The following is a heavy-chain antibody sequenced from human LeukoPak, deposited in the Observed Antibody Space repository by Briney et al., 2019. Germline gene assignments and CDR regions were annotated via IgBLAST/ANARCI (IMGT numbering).Heavy chain of an antibody. Sequence: ASVKVSCKVSGYTLTELSMHWVRQAPGKGLEWMGGFDPEDGETIYAQKFQGRVTMTEDTSTDTAYMELSSLRSEDTAVYYCATAVNSGYSSSWVYYYYGMDVWGQGTTVTVSS. CDR3: ATAVNSGYSSSWVYYYYGMDV. CDR2: FDPEDGET. D-gene: IGHD6-13*01. V-gene: IGHV1-24*01. CDR1: GYTLTELS. J-gene: IGHJ6*02.